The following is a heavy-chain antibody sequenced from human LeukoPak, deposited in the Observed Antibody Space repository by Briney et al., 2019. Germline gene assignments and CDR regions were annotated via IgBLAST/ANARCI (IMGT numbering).Heavy chain of an antibody. J-gene: IGHJ4*02. D-gene: IGHD3-22*01. CDR3: ARGAYYYED. CDR2: ISSSSSTI. CDR1: XFTFSSHS. V-gene: IGHV3-48*01. Sequence: SXRLXXXXSXFTFSSHSMNWVRQAPGKGLEWVSYISSSSSTIYYADSVKGRFTISRDNAKNSLYLQMNSLRAEDTAVYYCARGAYYYEDWGQGTLVTVSS.